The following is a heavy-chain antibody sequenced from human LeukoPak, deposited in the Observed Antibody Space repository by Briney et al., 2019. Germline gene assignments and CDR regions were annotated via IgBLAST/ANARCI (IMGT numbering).Heavy chain of an antibody. Sequence: GGSLRLSCAASGFTFSSYWMSWVRQAPGKGLEWVANIKQDGSEKYYVDSVKGRFTISRDNAKNSLYLQMNSLRAEDTAVYYCARGIPGSSWYTPRGYFDYWGQGTLVTVSS. CDR1: GFTFSSYW. J-gene: IGHJ4*02. V-gene: IGHV3-7*01. CDR3: ARGIPGSSWYTPRGYFDY. D-gene: IGHD6-13*01. CDR2: IKQDGSEK.